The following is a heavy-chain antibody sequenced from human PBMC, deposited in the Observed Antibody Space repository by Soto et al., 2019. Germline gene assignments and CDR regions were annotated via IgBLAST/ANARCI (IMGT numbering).Heavy chain of an antibody. CDR1: GYTFTSYG. Sequence: ASVKVSCKASGYTFTSYGISWVRQAPGQGLEWMGWISAYNGNTNYAQKLQGRVTMTIDTSTSTAYMELRSLRSDDTAVYYCARSFSAQYYDFWSGYYGLYYFDYWGQGTLVTVSS. D-gene: IGHD3-3*01. J-gene: IGHJ4*02. CDR2: ISAYNGNT. V-gene: IGHV1-18*01. CDR3: ARSFSAQYYDFWSGYYGLYYFDY.